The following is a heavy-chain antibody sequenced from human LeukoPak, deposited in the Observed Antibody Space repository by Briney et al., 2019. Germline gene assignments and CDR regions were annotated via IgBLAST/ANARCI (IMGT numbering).Heavy chain of an antibody. V-gene: IGHV3-30*18. D-gene: IGHD5-18*01. CDR3: AKSESFEGMVIDY. Sequence: GGSLRLSCAASGFTFSSYGMHWVRQAPGKGLEWVAVISYDGSNKYYADSVKGRFTISRDNSKNTLYLQMNSLRAEDTAVYYCAKSESFEGMVIDYWGQGTLVTVSS. J-gene: IGHJ4*02. CDR1: GFTFSSYG. CDR2: ISYDGSNK.